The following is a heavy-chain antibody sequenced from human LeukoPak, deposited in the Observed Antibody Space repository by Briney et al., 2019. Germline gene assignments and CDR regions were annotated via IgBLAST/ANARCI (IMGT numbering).Heavy chain of an antibody. J-gene: IGHJ4*02. CDR3: ARVKGSIAAAGGDY. CDR2: IIPIFGTA. V-gene: IGHV1-69*01. CDR1: GGTFSSYA. D-gene: IGHD6-13*01. Sequence: ASVNVSCKASGGTFSSYAISWVRQAPGQGLEWMGGIIPIFGTANYARKFQGRVTITADESTSTAYMELSSLRSEDTAVYYCARVKGSIAAAGGDYWGQGTLVTVSS.